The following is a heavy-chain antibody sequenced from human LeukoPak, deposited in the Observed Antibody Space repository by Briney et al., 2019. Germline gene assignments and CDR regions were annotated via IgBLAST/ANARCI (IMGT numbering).Heavy chain of an antibody. D-gene: IGHD4-11*01. V-gene: IGHV4-34*01. J-gene: IGHJ4*02. Sequence: PGGSLRLSCAASGFTFSSYAMSWIRQPPGKGPEWIGEINHSGSINYNPSLKSRVTISVDTSKNQFSLILSSVTAADTALYYCARDSSNYALDYWGQGTLVTVSS. CDR2: INHSGSI. CDR1: GFTFSSYA. CDR3: ARDSSNYALDY.